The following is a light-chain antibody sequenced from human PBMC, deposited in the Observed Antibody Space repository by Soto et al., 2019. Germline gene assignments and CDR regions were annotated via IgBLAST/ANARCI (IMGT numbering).Light chain of an antibody. J-gene: IGKJ2*01. CDR3: QQRGDWPLYT. V-gene: IGKV3-11*01. CDR1: QSIPSY. Sequence: EIVLTQSPVTLSLSPGERATLSCRASQSIPSYLAWYQQKPGQAPRLLIYDASDRATGIPARFSGSGSGTDFTLTISSLEPEDFAVYYCQQRGDWPLYTFGQGTKLEIK. CDR2: DAS.